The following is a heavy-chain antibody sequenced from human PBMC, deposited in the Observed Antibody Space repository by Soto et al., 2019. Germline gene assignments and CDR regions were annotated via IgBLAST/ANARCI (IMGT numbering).Heavy chain of an antibody. CDR2: IWYEGITK. J-gene: IGHJ5*02. Sequence: GGSLRLSCTASGFSLSIYGMHWVRQAPGKGLGWVAVIWYEGITKNYADSVKGRFTISRDSSKNMVYLQMDSLKVEDTAVYYCARDVDRTSHLNWFDPWGQGVMVTVSS. CDR1: GFSLSIYG. D-gene: IGHD5-12*01. V-gene: IGHV3-33*08. CDR3: ARDVDRTSHLNWFDP.